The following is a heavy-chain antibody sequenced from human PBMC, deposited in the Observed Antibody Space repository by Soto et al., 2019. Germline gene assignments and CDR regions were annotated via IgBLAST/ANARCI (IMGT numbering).Heavy chain of an antibody. CDR1: GFTFSNYG. V-gene: IGHV3-23*01. CDR3: ASSAGYYAMDV. CDR2: LGASGGSP. J-gene: IGHJ6*02. Sequence: GGSLRLSCAASGFTFSNYGLSWVRQAPGKGLEWVSSLGASGGSPYYADSVKGRFTISRDNSKNTLYLQMNSLRAEDTAVYYCASSAGYYAMDVWGQGTTVTVSS.